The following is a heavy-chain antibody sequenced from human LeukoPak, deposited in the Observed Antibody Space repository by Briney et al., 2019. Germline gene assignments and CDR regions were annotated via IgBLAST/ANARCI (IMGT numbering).Heavy chain of an antibody. CDR2: IYSSGSA. Sequence: SETLSLTCTVSGGSISSGSYYWSWIRQPAGKGLEWIGRIYSSGSANYNPSLKTRVPIPLDTSKNQFSLKLSSVTAADTAVYYCARQYSDILTGYHRGELYWYFDLWGRGTLVTVSS. D-gene: IGHD3-9*01. CDR3: ARQYSDILTGYHRGELYWYFDL. V-gene: IGHV4-61*02. J-gene: IGHJ2*01. CDR1: GGSISSGSYY.